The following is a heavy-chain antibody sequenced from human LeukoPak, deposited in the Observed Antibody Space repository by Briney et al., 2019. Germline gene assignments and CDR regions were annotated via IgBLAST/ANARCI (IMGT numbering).Heavy chain of an antibody. J-gene: IGHJ4*02. CDR2: ISSSSSTI. CDR1: GFTFSSYS. V-gene: IGHV3-48*04. D-gene: IGHD3-10*01. CDR3: ARGAMVRGVIRGYYFDY. Sequence: PGGSLRLSCAASGFTFSSYSMNWVRQAPGKGLEWVSYISSSSSTIYYADSVKGRFTISRDNAKNSLYLQMNSLRAEDTAVYYCARGAMVRGVIRGYYFDYWGQGTLVTVSS.